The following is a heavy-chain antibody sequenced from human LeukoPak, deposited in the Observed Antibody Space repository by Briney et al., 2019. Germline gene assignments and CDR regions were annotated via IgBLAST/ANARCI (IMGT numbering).Heavy chain of an antibody. V-gene: IGHV1-46*01. D-gene: IGHD3-3*01. Sequence: ASVTVSCKASGYTFTGYHMHWVRQAPGQGLEWMGIINPSGGSTTYAQKFQGRVTMTEDTSTDTAYMELSSLRSEDTAVYYCATDPPPRSWSGYYTRWGQGTLVTVSS. CDR1: GYTFTGYH. J-gene: IGHJ4*02. CDR3: ATDPPPRSWSGYYTR. CDR2: INPSGGST.